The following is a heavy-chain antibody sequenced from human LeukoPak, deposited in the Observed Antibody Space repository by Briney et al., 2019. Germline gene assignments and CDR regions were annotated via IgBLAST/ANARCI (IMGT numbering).Heavy chain of an antibody. V-gene: IGHV1-8*01. Sequence: ASVKVSCKASGYTFTSYDINWVRQATGQGLEWMGWMNPNSGNTVYAQKFQGRVTMTRSTSLSTAYMELSSLRSEDTAVYYCARGDDFWSGDYWGQGTLVTVSS. CDR3: ARGDDFWSGDY. CDR2: MNPNSGNT. D-gene: IGHD3-3*01. CDR1: GYTFTSYD. J-gene: IGHJ4*02.